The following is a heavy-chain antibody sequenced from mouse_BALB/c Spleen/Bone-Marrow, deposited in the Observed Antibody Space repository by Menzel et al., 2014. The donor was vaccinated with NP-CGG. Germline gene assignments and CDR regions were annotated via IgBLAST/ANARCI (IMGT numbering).Heavy chain of an antibody. D-gene: IGHD2-14*01. CDR2: IDPANGNT. CDR3: ARRGDRYGAWFPY. CDR1: GFNIKDSY. J-gene: IGHJ3*01. Sequence: EVQPQQSEAELVKPAASVRLSCTASGFNIKDSYMHWVEQRPEQGLEWIGRIDPANGNTKYGPKFQSKATIALDTSSNTAYLQLSSLTSEDTAVYFCARRGDRYGAWFPYWGQGTLVTVSA. V-gene: IGHV14-3*02.